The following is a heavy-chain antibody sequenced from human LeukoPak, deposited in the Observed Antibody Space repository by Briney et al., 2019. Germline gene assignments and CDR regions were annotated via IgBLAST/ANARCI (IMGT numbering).Heavy chain of an antibody. Sequence: GGSLRLPCAASGFTFSSYGMHWVRQAPGKGLEWVAVIWYDGSNKYYADSVKGRFTISRDNSKNTLYLQMNSLRAEDTAVYYCARGSITGRKADAFDIWGQGTMVTVSS. CDR3: ARGSITGRKADAFDI. J-gene: IGHJ3*02. CDR2: IWYDGSNK. CDR1: GFTFSSYG. D-gene: IGHD1-20*01. V-gene: IGHV3-33*01.